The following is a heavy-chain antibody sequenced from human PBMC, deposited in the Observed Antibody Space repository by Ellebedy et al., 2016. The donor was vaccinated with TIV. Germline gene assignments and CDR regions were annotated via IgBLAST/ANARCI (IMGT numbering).Heavy chain of an antibody. J-gene: IGHJ4*02. Sequence: GESLKISCAASGFTFSSYGMHWVRQAPGKGLEWVSSISGSGLSAYYADSVKGRFTISRDTSKNTLYLQMNSLRGEDTAIYFCAKDLHPFTTTRRGTFGHWGQGTLVTVSS. CDR3: AKDLHPFTTTRRGTFGH. CDR1: GFTFSSYG. V-gene: IGHV3-23*01. CDR2: ISGSGLSA. D-gene: IGHD1-14*01.